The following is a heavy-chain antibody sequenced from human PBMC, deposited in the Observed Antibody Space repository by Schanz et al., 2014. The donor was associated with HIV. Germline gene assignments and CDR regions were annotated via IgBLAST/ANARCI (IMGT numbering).Heavy chain of an antibody. D-gene: IGHD3-10*01. V-gene: IGHV4-34*01. CDR2: IYYSGST. J-gene: IGHJ4*02. CDR1: GVSLSGYY. Sequence: QVRLHQWGAGLLKPSETLSLTCAVYGVSLSGYYWSWVRQPPGKGLEWIGEIYYSGSTNYKPSLKSRVTISIDTSKNQFSLRVSSLTAADTAVYYCARAGYYYGSGSSFPLAYWGQGTLVTVSS. CDR3: ARAGYYYGSGSSFPLAY.